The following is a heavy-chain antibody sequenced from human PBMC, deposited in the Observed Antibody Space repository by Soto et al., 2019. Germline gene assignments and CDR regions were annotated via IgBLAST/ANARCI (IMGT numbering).Heavy chain of an antibody. CDR1: GGSISSYY. Sequence: SETLSLTCTVSGGSISSYYWSWIRQPAGKGLEWIGRIYTSGSTNYNPSLKSRVTMSVDTSKNQFSLKLSSVTAADTAVYYCARDQINYYDSSGYYPFWGQGTLVTVSS. V-gene: IGHV4-4*07. J-gene: IGHJ4*02. CDR2: IYTSGST. CDR3: ARDQINYYDSSGYYPF. D-gene: IGHD3-22*01.